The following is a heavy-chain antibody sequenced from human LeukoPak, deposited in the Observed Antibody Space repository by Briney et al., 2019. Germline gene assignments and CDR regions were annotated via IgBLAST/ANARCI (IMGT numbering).Heavy chain of an antibody. CDR1: GFTFSSFA. CDR2: ICGTGSNT. Sequence: PGGSLRLSCAASGFTFSSFAMTWVPQAPGKGLEWVSSICGTGSNTLHADSVKGRFTISRDSTNNTLNLLMNNLTAEDTAIYDFERGIYRRAAKYYFDY. CDR3: ERGIYRRAAKYYFDY. J-gene: IGHJ4*01. V-gene: IGHV3-23*01. D-gene: IGHD6-13*01.